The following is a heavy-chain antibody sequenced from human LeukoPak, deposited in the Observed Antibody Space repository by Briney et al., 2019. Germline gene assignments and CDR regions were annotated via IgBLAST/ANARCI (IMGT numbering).Heavy chain of an antibody. CDR1: GFTFSNFA. J-gene: IGHJ3*02. CDR2: MSSVT. D-gene: IGHD3-16*01. V-gene: IGHV3-23*01. Sequence: GGSLRLSCAASGFTFSNFAMSWVRQAPGKGLEWVSAMSSVTYYADSVKGRFTISRDDSKSTLFLQMNSLRAEDTAVYYCARGGLYWHIWGQGTMVTVSS. CDR3: ARGGLYWHI.